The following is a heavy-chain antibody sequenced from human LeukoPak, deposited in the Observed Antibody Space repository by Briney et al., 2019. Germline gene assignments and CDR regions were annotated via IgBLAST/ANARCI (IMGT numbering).Heavy chain of an antibody. CDR1: GFTFSTYW. CDR3: SIFSEYYDSSLHYVAH. J-gene: IGHJ4*02. CDR2: INQNGRRE. Sequence: GGALRLSCTASGFTFSTYWMTWVRQAPGKGLEWVANINQNGRREYYVDSVKGRFTISRDNAKNTLHLQMNGLRAEDTAVYYCSIFSEYYDSSLHYVAHWGQATLVSVSS. D-gene: IGHD3-22*01. V-gene: IGHV3-7*01.